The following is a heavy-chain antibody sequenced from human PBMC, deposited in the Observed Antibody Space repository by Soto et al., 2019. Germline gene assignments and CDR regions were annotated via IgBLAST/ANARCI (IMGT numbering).Heavy chain of an antibody. CDR2: IYSGGTT. CDR3: ARDYSSSQYYYYGMDV. CDR1: GFNVSTNY. V-gene: IGHV3-53*01. D-gene: IGHD6-6*01. J-gene: IGHJ6*02. Sequence: GGSLRLSCAASGFNVSTNYMTWVRQAPGKGLEWVSVIYSGGTTYYADSVKGRFIISRDNFKNTLYLQMNNLRAEDTAVYYCARDYSSSQYYYYGMDVWGQGTTVTSP.